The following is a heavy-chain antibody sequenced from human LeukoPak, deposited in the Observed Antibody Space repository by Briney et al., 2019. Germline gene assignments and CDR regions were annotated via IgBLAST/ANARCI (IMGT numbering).Heavy chain of an antibody. D-gene: IGHD6-13*01. CDR2: ISSSGSTI. V-gene: IGHV3-11*01. CDR3: ARSDSIAAAPDAFDI. CDR1: GFTFSDYY. J-gene: IGHJ3*02. Sequence: GGSLRLSCAASGFTFSDYYMSWIRQAPGKGLEWVSYISSSGSTIYYADSVKGRFTISRDNSKNTLYLQMNSLRAEDTAVYYCARSDSIAAAPDAFDIWGQGTMVTVSS.